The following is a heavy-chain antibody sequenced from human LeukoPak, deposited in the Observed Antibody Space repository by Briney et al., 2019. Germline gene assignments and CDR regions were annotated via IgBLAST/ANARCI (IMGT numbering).Heavy chain of an antibody. D-gene: IGHD3-10*01. CDR1: GFTFSTYV. Sequence: PGGSLRLSCAASGFTFSTYVMSWVRQAPGKGLEWVSAISTGGDTIYYADSVKGRFTVSRDNSKNTVFVEMNSLRAEDTAMYYCARGPYYGSGSHFSYYGMDVWGQGTTVTVSS. CDR3: ARGPYYGSGSHFSYYGMDV. CDR2: ISTGGDTI. J-gene: IGHJ6*02. V-gene: IGHV3-23*01.